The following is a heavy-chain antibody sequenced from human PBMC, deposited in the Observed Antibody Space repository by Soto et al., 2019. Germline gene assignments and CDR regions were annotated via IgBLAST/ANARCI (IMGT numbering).Heavy chain of an antibody. CDR1: CGSISIISYY. Sequence: SETLSLTSTLSCGSISIISYYWDSIRQPPGKGLELIGMTYYSGSTYSIPSVMSRVTITVDTAKNQCSLKLSSVPAADTAVYYCARLLQRNIGVVPAAMPGIYGEYNWFDPWVQG. CDR2: TYYSGST. J-gene: IGHJ5*02. CDR3: ARLLQRNIGVVPAAMPGIYGEYNWFDP. V-gene: IGHV4-39*01. D-gene: IGHD2-2*01.